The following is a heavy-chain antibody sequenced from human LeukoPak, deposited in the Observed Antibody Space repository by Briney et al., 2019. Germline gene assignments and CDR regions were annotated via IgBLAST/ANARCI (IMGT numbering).Heavy chain of an antibody. D-gene: IGHD2-15*01. Sequence: ASVKVSCKASGNTFTDYYMHWVRQAPGQGLEWMGWINPNSGGTNYAQKFQGRVTMTRDTSISTAYVELSRLRSDDTAVYYCARERADIVVVVAAIYYYGMDVWGQGTTVTVSS. CDR2: INPNSGGT. J-gene: IGHJ6*02. CDR1: GNTFTDYY. CDR3: ARERADIVVVVAAIYYYGMDV. V-gene: IGHV1-2*02.